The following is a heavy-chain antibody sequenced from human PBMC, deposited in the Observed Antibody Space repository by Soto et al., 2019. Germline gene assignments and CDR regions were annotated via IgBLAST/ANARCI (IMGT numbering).Heavy chain of an antibody. Sequence: QVQLQQWGAGLLKPSETLSLTCAVYGGSFSGYYWSWIRQPPGKGLEWIGEINHSGSTNYNPSLKSRVTISVDTSKNQFSLKLSSVTAADTAVYYCARPGVHTGYPRGYYYYMDVWGKGTTVTVSS. CDR2: INHSGST. CDR3: ARPGVHTGYPRGYYYYMDV. CDR1: GGSFSGYY. J-gene: IGHJ6*03. V-gene: IGHV4-34*01. D-gene: IGHD3-9*01.